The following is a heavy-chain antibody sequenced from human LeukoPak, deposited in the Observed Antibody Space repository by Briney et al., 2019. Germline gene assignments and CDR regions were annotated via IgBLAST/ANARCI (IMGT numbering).Heavy chain of an antibody. V-gene: IGHV3-7*01. CDR3: ARAGPLYYYYYMDV. D-gene: IGHD1-14*01. CDR1: GFTFSSYW. CDR2: IKQDGSEK. Sequence: GGSLRPSCAASGFTFSSYWMSWVRQAPGKGLEWVANIKQDGSEKYYVDSVKGRFTISRDNAKNSLYLQMNGLRAEDTAVYYCARAGPLYYYYYMDVWGKGTTVTVSS. J-gene: IGHJ6*03.